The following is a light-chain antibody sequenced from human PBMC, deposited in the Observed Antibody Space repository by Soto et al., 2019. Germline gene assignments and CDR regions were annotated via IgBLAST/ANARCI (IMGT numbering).Light chain of an antibody. V-gene: IGKV3-15*01. CDR1: QSVGSN. CDR2: GAS. CDR3: QQHNYWPS. J-gene: IGKJ2*01. Sequence: EIVMTQSPVTLSVSPGERATLSCRASQSVGSNLAWYQQKHGQAPRLLLYGASTRATGIPGRFSGSGSGTEFTLTITSLQSEDFAVYYCQQHNYWPSFGQGTKLEFK.